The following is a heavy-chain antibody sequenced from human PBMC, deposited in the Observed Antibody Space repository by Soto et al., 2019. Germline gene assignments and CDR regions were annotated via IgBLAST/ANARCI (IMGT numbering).Heavy chain of an antibody. CDR2: IYYSGST. Sequence: QLQLQESGPGLVKPSETLSLTCTVSGGSISSSSYYWGWIRQPPGKGLEWIGSIYYSGSTYYNSSLKSRVTISVDTSKNQFSLKLSSVTAADTAVYYCARQGGTIVVVVAATQEDWFDPWGQGTLATVSS. CDR3: ARQGGTIVVVVAATQEDWFDP. D-gene: IGHD2-15*01. CDR1: GGSISSSSYY. J-gene: IGHJ5*02. V-gene: IGHV4-39*01.